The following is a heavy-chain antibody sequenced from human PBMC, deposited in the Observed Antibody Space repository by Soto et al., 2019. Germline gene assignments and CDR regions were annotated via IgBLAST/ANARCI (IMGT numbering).Heavy chain of an antibody. CDR3: AREGNDDSSGYQAIAYLPH. CDR2: ISYDGSNK. D-gene: IGHD3-22*01. V-gene: IGHV3-30-3*01. Sequence: RDWCGVAEGSSASYAGHRVIKNPGKGLEWVAVISYDGSNKYYADSVKGRFTISRDNSKNTLYLQMNSLRAEDTAVYYCAREGNDDSSGYQAIAYLPHWGHGTPVPVSS. J-gene: IGHJ1*01. CDR1: EGSSASYA.